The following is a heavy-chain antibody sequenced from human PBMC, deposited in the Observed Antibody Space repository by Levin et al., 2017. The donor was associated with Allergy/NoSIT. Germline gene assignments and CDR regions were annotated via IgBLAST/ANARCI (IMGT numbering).Heavy chain of an antibody. CDR1: GFTFSSYA. Sequence: GESLKISCAASGFTFSSYAMSWVRQAPGKGLEWVSIIGGSGGNIFYADSLKGRFTISRDNSNNTLYLQMNSLRAEDTAVYYCAKDRYCSGGSCFSDLWGQGPLVTVSS. CDR3: AKDRYCSGGSCFSDL. D-gene: IGHD2-15*01. CDR2: IGGSGGNI. V-gene: IGHV3-23*01. J-gene: IGHJ5*02.